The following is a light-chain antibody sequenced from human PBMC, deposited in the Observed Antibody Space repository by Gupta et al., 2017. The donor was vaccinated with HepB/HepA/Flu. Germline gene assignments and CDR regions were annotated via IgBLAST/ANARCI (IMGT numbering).Light chain of an antibody. CDR1: EGVSRY. CDR2: ASS. Sequence: DVYLTQIPSFLSASIGDRVNITCRASEGVSRYLAWYQQHPGKAPKLLPFASSVLANGVPSRFSGNFISGTEFTLTISSLHPEDFATYFCLHVNAHPQYFGWGTQVEIK. CDR3: LHVNAHPQY. J-gene: IGKJ4*01. V-gene: IGKV1-9*01.